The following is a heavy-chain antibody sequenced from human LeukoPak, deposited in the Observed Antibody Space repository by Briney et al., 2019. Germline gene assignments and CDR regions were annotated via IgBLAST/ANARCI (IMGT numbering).Heavy chain of an antibody. D-gene: IGHD3-3*01. CDR1: GFTFSNYH. J-gene: IGHJ6*03. Sequence: GGSLRLSCVVSGFTFSNYHMNWVRQAPGKGLEWVSYISSSSSTIYYADSVKGRFTISRDNAKNSLYLQMNSLRAEDTAVYYCARGGVGVVIYYYMDVWGKGTTVTVSS. V-gene: IGHV3-48*01. CDR2: ISSSSSTI. CDR3: ARGGVGVVIYYYMDV.